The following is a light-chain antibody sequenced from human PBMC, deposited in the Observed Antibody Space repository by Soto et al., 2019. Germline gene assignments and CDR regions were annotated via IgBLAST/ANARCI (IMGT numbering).Light chain of an antibody. CDR1: QGISSY. CDR2: AAS. V-gene: IGKV1-9*01. CDR3: QQLNSYPFLT. Sequence: DIQLTQSPSFLSASVGDRVTITCRASQGISSYLAWYQQKPGKAPKLLIYAASTLQSGVPSRFSGSGSWTEFPLTISSLQPEDFATYYCQQLNSYPFLTFGGGTKVEIK. J-gene: IGKJ4*01.